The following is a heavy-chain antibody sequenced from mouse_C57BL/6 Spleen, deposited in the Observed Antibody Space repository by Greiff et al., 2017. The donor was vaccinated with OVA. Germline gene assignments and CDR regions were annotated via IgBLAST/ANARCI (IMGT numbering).Heavy chain of an antibody. D-gene: IGHD1-1*01. V-gene: IGHV1-80*01. Sequence: QVQLQQSGAELVKPGASVKISCKASGYAFSSYWMNWVKQRPGKGLEWIGQIYPGDGDTNYNGKFKGKATLTADKSSSTAYMQLSSLTSEDSAVYFCAREEFITTVVRYFDVWGTGTTVTVSS. J-gene: IGHJ1*03. CDR1: GYAFSSYW. CDR2: IYPGDGDT. CDR3: AREEFITTVVRYFDV.